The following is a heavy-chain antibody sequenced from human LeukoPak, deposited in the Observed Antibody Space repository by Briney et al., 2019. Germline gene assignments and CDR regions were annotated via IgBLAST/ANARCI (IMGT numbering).Heavy chain of an antibody. CDR2: INQDENEK. CDR1: GFTFSDYC. Sequence: PGGSLRLSCAASGFTFSDYCMSWVGQAPGQGLEWVANINQDENEKHYVDSVRGRFTISRDTAKNSVFLQMNSMRAEDTAVYYCARDAYKDRYLDYWGQGTLVTVSS. J-gene: IGHJ4*02. V-gene: IGHV3-7*01. D-gene: IGHD1-14*01. CDR3: ARDAYKDRYLDY.